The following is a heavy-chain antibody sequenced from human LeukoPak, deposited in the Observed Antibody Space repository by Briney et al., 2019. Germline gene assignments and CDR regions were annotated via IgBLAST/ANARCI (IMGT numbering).Heavy chain of an antibody. CDR3: AKRYCSSNSCSFFDF. J-gene: IGHJ4*02. Sequence: GGSLRLSCAASGFTFTSYAMSWVRQAPGKGLEWVSAVSGSGGSTYYADSVKGRFTISRDNSKNTLYVQMNSLRAEDTAVYYCAKRYCSSNSCSFFDFWGQGTLVTVSS. CDR2: VSGSGGST. V-gene: IGHV3-23*01. D-gene: IGHD2-2*01. CDR1: GFTFTSYA.